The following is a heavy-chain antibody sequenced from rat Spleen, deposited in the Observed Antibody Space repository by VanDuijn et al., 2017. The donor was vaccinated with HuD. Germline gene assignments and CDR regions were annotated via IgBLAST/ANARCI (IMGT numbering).Heavy chain of an antibody. J-gene: IGHJ2*01. CDR2: INPDSKTI. Sequence: EVKLVESGGGLVQPGRSLKLSCAASGFNFHDYWMGWVRQAPGKGLEWIGEINPDSKTIKYSPSLKEKFTVSRDNAQNTLYLQMSKLGSEDTAIYYCVREDRGVDYWGQGVMVTVSS. CDR1: GFNFHDYW. V-gene: IGHV4-2*01. CDR3: VREDRGVDY.